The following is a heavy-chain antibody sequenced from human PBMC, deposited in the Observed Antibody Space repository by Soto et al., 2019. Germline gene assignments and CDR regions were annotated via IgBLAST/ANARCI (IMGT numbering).Heavy chain of an antibody. D-gene: IGHD3-22*01. Sequence: EVQLLESGGGLVQPGGSLRLSCAASGFTFSSYAMSWVRQAPGKGLEWVSAISGSGGSTYYADSVKGRFTISRDNSTNTLYLQMNSLRAEDTAVYYCAKAGVYYYDSSGYYDYWGQGTLVTVSS. CDR2: ISGSGGST. J-gene: IGHJ4*02. CDR3: AKAGVYYYDSSGYYDY. V-gene: IGHV3-23*01. CDR1: GFTFSSYA.